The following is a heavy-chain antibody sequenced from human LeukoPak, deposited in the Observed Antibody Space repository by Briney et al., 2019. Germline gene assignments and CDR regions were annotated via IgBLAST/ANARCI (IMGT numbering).Heavy chain of an antibody. CDR3: ATLVSTRYYFDY. V-gene: IGHV4-38-2*02. CDR1: DYSISSGYGYY. D-gene: IGHD5/OR15-5a*01. J-gene: IGHJ4*02. CDR2: IYHSGIT. Sequence: SSETLSLTCTVSDYSISSGYGYYWGWIRQPPGKGLEWIGNIYHSGITYYNHFNSSLKSRVTISIDTSKNQSSLRLTSVTAADTAVYFCATLVSTRYYFDYWGQGTLVTVSS.